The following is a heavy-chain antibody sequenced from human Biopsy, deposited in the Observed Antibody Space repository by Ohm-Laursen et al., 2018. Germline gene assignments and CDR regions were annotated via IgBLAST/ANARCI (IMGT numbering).Heavy chain of an antibody. D-gene: IGHD1-26*01. CDR3: ARWETTLGRSLDS. V-gene: IGHV1-8*01. CDR1: GYTFTSHD. CDR2: MSPNTGNT. J-gene: IGHJ4*02. Sequence: VASVKASCKASGYTFTSHDINWVRQATGQGLEWMGWMSPNTGNTVYAQRFQDRVTMTSDTSTGTAYMELTSLTSDDTAVYFCARWETTLGRSLDSWGQGTLVAVSS.